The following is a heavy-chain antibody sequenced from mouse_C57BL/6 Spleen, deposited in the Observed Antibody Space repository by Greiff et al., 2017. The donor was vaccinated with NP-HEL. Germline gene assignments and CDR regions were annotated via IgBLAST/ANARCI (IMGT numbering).Heavy chain of an antibody. Sequence: EVQLVESGGGLVQPKGSLKLSCAASGFSFNTYAMNWVRQAPGKGLEWVARIRSKSNNYATYYADSVKDRFTISRDDSESMLYLQMNNLKTEDTAMYYCVSAYYSNYDAMDYWGQGTSVTVSS. CDR3: VSAYYSNYDAMDY. D-gene: IGHD2-5*01. J-gene: IGHJ4*01. V-gene: IGHV10-1*01. CDR2: IRSKSNNYAT. CDR1: GFSFNTYA.